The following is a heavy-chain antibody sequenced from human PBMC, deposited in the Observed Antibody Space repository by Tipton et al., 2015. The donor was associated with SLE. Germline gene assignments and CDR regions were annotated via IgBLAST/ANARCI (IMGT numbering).Heavy chain of an antibody. CDR1: GYSISSGYY. Sequence: LRLSCTVSGYSISSGYYWGWIRQPPGKGLEWIGSIYHSGSTNYNPSLKSRVTISVDTSKNQFSLKLSSVTAADTAVYYCARGRGPTYDYIWGSYPLWYFDYWGQGTLVTVSS. D-gene: IGHD3-16*02. V-gene: IGHV4-38-2*02. CDR2: IYHSGST. J-gene: IGHJ4*02. CDR3: ARGRGPTYDYIWGSYPLWYFDY.